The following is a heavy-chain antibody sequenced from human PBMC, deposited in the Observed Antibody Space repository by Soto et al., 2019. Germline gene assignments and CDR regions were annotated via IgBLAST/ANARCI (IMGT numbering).Heavy chain of an antibody. V-gene: IGHV4-39*01. D-gene: IGHD3-3*02. J-gene: IGHJ3*02. CDR1: GDSIRSGKSH. CDR2: VYYVGAIFYSGNI. CDR3: VRHDRINMKPYSPEGFHI. Sequence: SETLSLTCPVSGDSIRSGKSHWAWTRRAPWKGLEYVLSVYYVGAIFYSGNIYYNPSLKSRVTISVDTSKNQFSLRLSSVTAADTGVYYCVRHDRINMKPYSPEGFHIWGQGTMVTVSS.